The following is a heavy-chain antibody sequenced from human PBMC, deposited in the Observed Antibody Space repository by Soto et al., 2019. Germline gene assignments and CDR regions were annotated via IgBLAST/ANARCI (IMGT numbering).Heavy chain of an antibody. J-gene: IGHJ6*02. D-gene: IGHD2-2*03. CDR3: ARLNGYCISTNCHGYYGMDV. CDR1: GGSVRSSSYY. V-gene: IGHV4-39*01. Sequence: SETLSLTCTISGGSVRSSSYYWGWIRQPPGKGLEWIASIYYSGRTHNNPALKSRVTMSIDTYTNQSSLKMNSVTAADTAVYYCARLNGYCISTNCHGYYGMDVWGQGTTVTVSS. CDR2: IYYSGRT.